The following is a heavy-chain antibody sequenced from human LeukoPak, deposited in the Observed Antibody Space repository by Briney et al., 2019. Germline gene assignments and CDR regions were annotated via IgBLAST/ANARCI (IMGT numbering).Heavy chain of an antibody. Sequence: AXVKVSCEASGYTFTSYDINWVRQATGQGLEWMGWMNPNSGNTGYAQKFQGRVTMTRNTSISTAYMELSSLRSEDTAVYYCARYRGYYDPGFDYWGQGTLVTVSS. V-gene: IGHV1-8*01. J-gene: IGHJ4*02. D-gene: IGHD3-22*01. CDR3: ARYRGYYDPGFDY. CDR1: GYTFTSYD. CDR2: MNPNSGNT.